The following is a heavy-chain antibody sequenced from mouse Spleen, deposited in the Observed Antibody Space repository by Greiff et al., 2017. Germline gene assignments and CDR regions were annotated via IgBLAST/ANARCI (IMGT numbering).Heavy chain of an antibody. V-gene: IGHV5-9*01. CDR1: GFTFSSYT. Sequence: EVMLVESGGGLVKPGGSLKLSCAASGFTFSSYTMSWVRQTPAKRLEWVATISSGGGNTYYPDSVKGRFTISRDNARNTLYLQMSSLRSEDTAMYYCASLGYYYDGSYPYWGQGTTLTVSS. D-gene: IGHD1-1*01. J-gene: IGHJ2*01. CDR3: ASLGYYYDGSYPY. CDR2: ISSGGGNT.